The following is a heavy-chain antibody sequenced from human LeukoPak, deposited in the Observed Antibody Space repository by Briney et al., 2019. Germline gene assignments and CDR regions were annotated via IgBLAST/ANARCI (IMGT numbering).Heavy chain of an antibody. J-gene: IGHJ5*02. CDR3: ARDRYVVPGDPFDP. Sequence: GGSLRLPCAASGFTFSSYSMNWVRQAPGKGLEWVSSISSSTTYIYYADSVKGRFTISRDNAKNSLYLQMNSLRDEDTAVYYCARDRYVVPGDPFDPWGQGTLVTVSS. D-gene: IGHD2-2*01. CDR1: GFTFSSYS. CDR2: ISSSTTYI. V-gene: IGHV3-21*01.